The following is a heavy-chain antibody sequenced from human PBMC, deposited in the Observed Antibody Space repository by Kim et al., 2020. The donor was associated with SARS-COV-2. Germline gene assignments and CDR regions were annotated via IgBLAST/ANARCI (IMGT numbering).Heavy chain of an antibody. CDR3: ATLPVQLERPPLDY. CDR2: ISYDGSNK. J-gene: IGHJ4*02. V-gene: IGHV3-30*04. D-gene: IGHD1-1*01. Sequence: GGSLRLSCAASGFTFSSYAMHWVRQAPGKGLEWVAVISYDGSNKYYADSVKGRFTISRDNSKNTLYLQMNSLRAEDTAVYYCATLPVQLERPPLDYWGQG. CDR1: GFTFSSYA.